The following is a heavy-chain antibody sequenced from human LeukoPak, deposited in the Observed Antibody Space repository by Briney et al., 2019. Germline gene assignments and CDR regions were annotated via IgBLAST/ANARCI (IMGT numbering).Heavy chain of an antibody. V-gene: IGHV3-23*01. CDR1: GFTFSSYG. J-gene: IGHJ4*02. Sequence: GGSLRLSCAASGFTFSSYGMSWVRQAPGKGLEWVSAISGSGGSTYYADSVKGRFTISRDNSKNTLYLQMNSLRAEDTAVYYFAKAGAVVVVAAKYFDYWGQGTLVTVSS. D-gene: IGHD2-15*01. CDR3: AKAGAVVVVAAKYFDY. CDR2: ISGSGGST.